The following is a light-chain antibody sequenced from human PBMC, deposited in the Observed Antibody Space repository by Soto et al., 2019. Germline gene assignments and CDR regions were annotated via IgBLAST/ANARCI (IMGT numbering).Light chain of an antibody. V-gene: IGLV2-14*01. CDR3: TSHSRYRVLV. CDR2: EVS. Sequence: QSALTQPASVSGSLGQSITISCTGTSSDIGGYKYVSWYQQHPGKAPKLIIFEVSNRPSGVSDRFSGSNSGNTASLTISGLQAEDEAAYYCTSHSRYRVLVLGGGTKVTVL. J-gene: IGLJ3*02. CDR1: SSDIGGYKY.